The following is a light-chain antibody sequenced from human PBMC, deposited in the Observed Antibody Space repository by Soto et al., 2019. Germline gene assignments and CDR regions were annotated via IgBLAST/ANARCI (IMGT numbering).Light chain of an antibody. CDR3: QQYYSTPPLT. CDR2: WAS. CDR1: QSVLYSSNNKNY. V-gene: IGKV4-1*01. Sequence: DIVMTQSSDSLAVTLGESATINCKSSQSVLYSSNNKNYLAWYQQKPGQPPKLLIYWASTRESGVPDRFSGSGSGTDFTLTISSLQAEDVAVYYCQQYYSTPPLTFGGGTKVEIK. J-gene: IGKJ4*01.